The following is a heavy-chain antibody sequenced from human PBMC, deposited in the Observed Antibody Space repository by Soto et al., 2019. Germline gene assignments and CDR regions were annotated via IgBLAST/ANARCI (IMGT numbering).Heavy chain of an antibody. D-gene: IGHD2-2*01. CDR1: GGSISSGGYY. CDR3: AREDLGCSSTSCSEPSEYYFDY. Sequence: SETLSLTCTVSGGSISSGGYYWSWNRQHPGKGLEWIGYIYYSGSTYYNPSLKSRVTISVDTSKSQFSLKLSSVTAADTAVYYCAREDLGCSSTSCSEPSEYYFDYWGQGTLVTVSS. CDR2: IYYSGST. J-gene: IGHJ4*02. V-gene: IGHV4-31*03.